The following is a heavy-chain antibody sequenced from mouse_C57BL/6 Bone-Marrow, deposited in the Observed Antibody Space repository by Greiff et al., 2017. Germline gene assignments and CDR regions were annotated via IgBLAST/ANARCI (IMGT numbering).Heavy chain of an antibody. V-gene: IGHV1-15*01. CDR2: IDPETGGT. CDR3: TRREWLLFDY. Sequence: QVQLQQSGAELVRPGASVTLSCKASGYTFTDDEMHWVKQTPVHGLEWIGAIDPETGGTAYNQKFKGKAILTADKSSSTAYMELRSLTSKDSAVYYCTRREWLLFDYWGQGTTLTVSS. D-gene: IGHD2-3*01. J-gene: IGHJ2*01. CDR1: GYTFTDDE.